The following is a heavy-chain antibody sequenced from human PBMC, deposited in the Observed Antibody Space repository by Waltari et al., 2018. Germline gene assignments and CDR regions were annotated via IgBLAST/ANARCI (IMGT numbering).Heavy chain of an antibody. Sequence: QVQLVESGGGVVQPGGPLGLSLAGSGFPFRRYGRPWVRQAPGKGLEWVAFIRYDGSNKYYADAVKGRFTISRDNSKNTLYLQMNSLRAEDTAVYYCAKLQFGVVDYWGQGTLVTVSS. CDR1: GFPFRRYG. D-gene: IGHD3-3*01. J-gene: IGHJ4*02. CDR3: AKLQFGVVDY. CDR2: IRYDGSNK. V-gene: IGHV3-30*02.